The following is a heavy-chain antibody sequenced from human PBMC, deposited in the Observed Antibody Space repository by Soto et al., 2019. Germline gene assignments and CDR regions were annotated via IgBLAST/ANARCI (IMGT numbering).Heavy chain of an antibody. Sequence: PVGSLRLSCAASGFTFSSYGMHWVRQAPGKGLEWVALIWYDGNNQYYADSVKGRFTISRDNSKNTLYLQMNSLRAEDTAVYYCARYSLDYGHAFDIWGQGTKVTVSS. CDR2: IWYDGNNQ. V-gene: IGHV3-33*01. D-gene: IGHD3-10*01. CDR3: ARYSLDYGHAFDI. CDR1: GFTFSSYG. J-gene: IGHJ3*02.